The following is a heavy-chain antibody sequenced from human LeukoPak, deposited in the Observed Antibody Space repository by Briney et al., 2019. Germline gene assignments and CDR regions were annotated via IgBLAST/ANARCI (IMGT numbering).Heavy chain of an antibody. J-gene: IGHJ4*02. V-gene: IGHV3-30*04. CDR1: GFTFSSYA. Sequence: GGSLRFSCAASGFTFSSYAMHWVRQAPGKGLKWLAAILYDGSNKYYADSVKGRFTISRDNSKNTLYLQMNSLRAEDTAAYYCARALDYWGQGTLVTVSS. CDR3: ARALDY. CDR2: ILYDGSNK.